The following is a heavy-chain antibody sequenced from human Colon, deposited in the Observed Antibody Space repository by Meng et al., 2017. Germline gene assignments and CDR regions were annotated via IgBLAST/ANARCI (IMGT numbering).Heavy chain of an antibody. V-gene: IGHV3-15*01. Sequence: GESLKISCEASGFTFKNTWFSWVRQAPGKGLEWVGRIKSTTDGGTTAYAAPVKGRFTISREESKNTVYLQMNSLKSEDTAVYYCNTDDNSGYDLGDWFDPWGQGTLVTVSS. J-gene: IGHJ5*02. CDR2: IKSTTDGGTT. CDR1: GFTFKNTW. CDR3: NTDDNSGYDLGDWFDP. D-gene: IGHD3-22*01.